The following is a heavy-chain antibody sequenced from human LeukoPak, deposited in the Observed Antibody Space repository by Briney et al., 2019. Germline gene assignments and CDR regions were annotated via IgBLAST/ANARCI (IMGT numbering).Heavy chain of an antibody. Sequence: GESLKISCKGSGYSFTSYWIGWVRQMPGKGLEWMGIIYPGDSDTRYSPSFQGQVTISADKSISTAYLQWSSLKASDTAMYYCASTTYGAQGVAAFDIWGQGTMVTVSS. D-gene: IGHD4-17*01. J-gene: IGHJ3*02. CDR3: ASTTYGAQGVAAFDI. CDR2: IYPGDSDT. V-gene: IGHV5-51*01. CDR1: GYSFTSYW.